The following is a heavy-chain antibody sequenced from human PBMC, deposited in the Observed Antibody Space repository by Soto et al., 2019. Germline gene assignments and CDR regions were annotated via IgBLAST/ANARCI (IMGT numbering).Heavy chain of an antibody. Sequence: SETLSLTCAVSGGSISSGGYSWSWIRQPPGKGLEWIGYIYHSGSTYYNPSLKSRVTISVDRSKNQFSLKLSSVTAADTAVYYCARVGLSNWGWSFDYWGQGTLVTVSA. CDR2: IYHSGST. CDR1: GGSISSGGYS. CDR3: ARVGLSNWGWSFDY. J-gene: IGHJ4*02. V-gene: IGHV4-30-2*01. D-gene: IGHD7-27*01.